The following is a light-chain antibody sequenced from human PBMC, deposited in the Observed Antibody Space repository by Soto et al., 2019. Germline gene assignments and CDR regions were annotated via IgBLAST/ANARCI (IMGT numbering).Light chain of an antibody. Sequence: QSVLTQPTSASGTPGQRVTISCSGSSSNIGSNYVYWYQQLPGTAPKLLIYRNNQRPSGVPDRFSGSKSGTSASLAISGLRSEDEADYYCAAWDDSFVVFGGGTKLTVL. V-gene: IGLV1-47*01. CDR3: AAWDDSFVV. CDR1: SSNIGSNY. J-gene: IGLJ2*01. CDR2: RNN.